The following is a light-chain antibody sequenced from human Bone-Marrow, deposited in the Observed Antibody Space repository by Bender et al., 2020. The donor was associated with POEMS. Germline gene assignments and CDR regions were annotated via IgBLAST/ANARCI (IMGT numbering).Light chain of an antibody. J-gene: IGLJ2*01. CDR2: DDS. Sequence: SYVLTQPPSVSVAPGQTATIPCEGSNIGSKSVNWYYQKPGQAPVLVVYDDSDRPSGVPERFSGSNSGTTATLTITGVEAGDEADYYCQVWDSSGDRVVFGGGTKVTVL. CDR3: QVWDSSGDRVV. V-gene: IGLV3-21*02. CDR1: NIGSKS.